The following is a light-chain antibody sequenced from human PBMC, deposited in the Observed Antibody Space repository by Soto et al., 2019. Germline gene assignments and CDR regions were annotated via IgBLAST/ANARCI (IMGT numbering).Light chain of an antibody. J-gene: IGKJ3*01. V-gene: IGKV3-20*01. CDR1: QSIGTF. CDR3: QQYDSAPLT. CDR2: AAS. Sequence: EIVLTQSPATLSLSPGERATLSCPSIQSIGTFFASYPQKPGQAPTLLIYAASTRHTGIPDRFNGSGSGTDFVLTINRLEPEDFAVYYCQQYDSAPLTFGHGTKVDI.